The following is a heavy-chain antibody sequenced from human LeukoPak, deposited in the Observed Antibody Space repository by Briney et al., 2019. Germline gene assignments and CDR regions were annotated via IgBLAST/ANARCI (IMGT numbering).Heavy chain of an antibody. CDR1: GGSISSYY. CDR2: IYYSGST. Sequence: SETLSLTCTVSGGSISSYYWSWIRQPPAKGLEWIGYIYYSGSTNYNPSLKSRVTISVDTSKNQFSLKLSSVTAADTAVYYCASGPRYYDFDYWGQGTLVTVSS. CDR3: ASGPRYYDFDY. J-gene: IGHJ4*02. V-gene: IGHV4-59*01. D-gene: IGHD3-3*01.